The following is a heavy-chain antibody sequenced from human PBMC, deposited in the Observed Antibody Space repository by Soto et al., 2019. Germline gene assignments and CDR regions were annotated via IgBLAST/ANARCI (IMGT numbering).Heavy chain of an antibody. CDR2: ISYDGSNK. CDR1: GFTFSSYA. Sequence: QVQLVESGGGVVQPGRSLRLSCAASGFTFSSYAMHWVRQAPGKGLEWVAVISYDGSNKYYADSVKGRFTISRDNSKNTPYLQMNSLRAEDTAVYYCARVFLQRSALYWYFDLWGRGTLVTVSS. D-gene: IGHD1-1*01. V-gene: IGHV3-30-3*01. J-gene: IGHJ2*01. CDR3: ARVFLQRSALYWYFDL.